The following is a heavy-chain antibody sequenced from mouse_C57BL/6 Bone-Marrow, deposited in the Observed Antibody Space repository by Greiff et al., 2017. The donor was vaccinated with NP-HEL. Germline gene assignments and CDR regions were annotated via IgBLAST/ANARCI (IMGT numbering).Heavy chain of an antibody. V-gene: IGHV5-9-1*02. CDR2: ISSGGDYI. CDR1: GFTFSSYA. J-gene: IGHJ4*01. Sequence: EVKVVESGEGLVKPGGSLKLSCAASGFTFSSYAMSWVRQTPEKRLEWVAYISSGGDYIYYADTVKGRFTISRDNARNTLYLQMSSLKSEDTAMYYCTRGRGLRRKGAYAMDYWGQGTSVTVSS. CDR3: TRGRGLRRKGAYAMDY. D-gene: IGHD2-2*01.